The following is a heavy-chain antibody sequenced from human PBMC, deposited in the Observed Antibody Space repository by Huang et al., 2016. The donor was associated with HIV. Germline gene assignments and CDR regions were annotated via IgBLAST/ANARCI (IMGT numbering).Heavy chain of an antibody. CDR1: GFTFNKFD. CDR3: AKDGRGSGTDYDYFEY. J-gene: IGHJ4*02. CDR2: ISEDGSSK. V-gene: IGHV3-30*18. D-gene: IGHD1-26*01. Sequence: QVPLVESGGGVVQPGRSLRLSCAAFGFTFNKFDMDWVRQGPGKGREWVAIISEDGSSKYQADYVKGQFTISRDNSKNTVYLQMKSLRGEDTAVYYCAKDGRGSGTDYDYFEYWGQGTLVTVSS.